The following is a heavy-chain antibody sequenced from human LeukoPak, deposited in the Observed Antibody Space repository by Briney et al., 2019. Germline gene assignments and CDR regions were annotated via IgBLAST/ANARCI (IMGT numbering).Heavy chain of an antibody. CDR2: ISPNSGDT. CDR1: GYTFTSHD. V-gene: IGHV1-8*01. Sequence: ASVKVSCKASGYTFTSHDINWVRQATGQGLEWMGWISPNSGDTGYAQKFQGRVTMTSDSSISTAYMELSSLRSEDTAIYYCVRTPPNWGFDYWGQGTLVTVSS. D-gene: IGHD7-27*01. CDR3: VRTPPNWGFDY. J-gene: IGHJ4*02.